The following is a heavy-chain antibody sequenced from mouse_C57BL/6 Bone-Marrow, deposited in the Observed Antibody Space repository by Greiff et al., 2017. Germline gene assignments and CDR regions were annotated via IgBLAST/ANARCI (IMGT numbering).Heavy chain of an antibody. D-gene: IGHD1-1*01. J-gene: IGHJ3*01. Sequence: QVQLKESGAELARPGASVKLSCKASGYTFTSYGISWVKQRPGPGLEWIGEIYPRSGNTYYNEKFKGKATLTADKSSSTASMELRSLTSEDSAVYFCARGGYYYGSSPWFAYWGQGTRGT. CDR1: GYTFTSYG. CDR3: ARGGYYYGSSPWFAY. CDR2: IYPRSGNT. V-gene: IGHV1-81*01.